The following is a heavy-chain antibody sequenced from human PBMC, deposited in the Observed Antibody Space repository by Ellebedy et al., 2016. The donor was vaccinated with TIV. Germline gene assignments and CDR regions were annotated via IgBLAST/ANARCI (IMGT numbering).Heavy chain of an antibody. J-gene: IGHJ4*02. Sequence: PGGSLRLSCAASGFTFSSYTMNWVRQAPGKGLEWVSSISSNLHYINYRDSVKGRLTISRDNAKNSLSLQMDSLRAEDTAVYYCATDRGEGGLPSFFYSWGQGTLVTVST. CDR3: ATDRGEGGLPSFFYS. CDR2: ISSNLHYI. V-gene: IGHV3-21*01. D-gene: IGHD3-10*01. CDR1: GFTFSSYT.